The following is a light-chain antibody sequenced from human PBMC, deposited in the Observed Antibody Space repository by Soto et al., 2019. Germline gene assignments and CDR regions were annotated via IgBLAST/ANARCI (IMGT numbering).Light chain of an antibody. CDR3: QQSYSSPFT. V-gene: IGKV4-1*01. J-gene: IGKJ3*01. CDR1: RSVLSSSNNKNY. Sequence: DIVMTQSPGSLAVSLGERATINCKSSRSVLSSSNNKNYLAWYQQKPGQPPRLLIYWASTRESGVPDRFSGSGSGTDFTLTISSLQAEDVAVYYCQQSYSSPFTFGPGTKVNIK. CDR2: WAS.